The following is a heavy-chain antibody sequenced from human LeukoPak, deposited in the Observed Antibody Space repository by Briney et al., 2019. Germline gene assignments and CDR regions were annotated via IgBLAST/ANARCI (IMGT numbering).Heavy chain of an antibody. V-gene: IGHV3-9*01. CDR1: GFTFDDYA. CDR2: ISWNSGSI. Sequence: GGSLRLSCAASGFTFDDYAMHWVRQAPGKGLEWVSGISWNSGSIGYADSVKGRFTISRDNAKNSLYLQMNSLRAEDTALYHCAKGGAIVVVTAMDYYGMDVWGQGTTVTVSS. D-gene: IGHD2-21*02. J-gene: IGHJ6*02. CDR3: AKGGAIVVVTAMDYYGMDV.